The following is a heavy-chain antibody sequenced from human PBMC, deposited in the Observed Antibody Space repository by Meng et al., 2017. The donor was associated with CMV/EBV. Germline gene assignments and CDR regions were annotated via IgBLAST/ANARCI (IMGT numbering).Heavy chain of an antibody. CDR3: ARMPRDGYNYIDY. CDR1: GGTFSSYA. J-gene: IGHJ4*02. D-gene: IGHD5-24*01. Sequence: QVQLGTSGAEGKKPWSSVEVTCKASGGTFSSYAISWVRQAPGQGLEWMGGIIPIFGTANYAQKFQGRVTITADESTSTAYMELSSLRSEDTAVYYCARMPRDGYNYIDYWGQGTLVTVSS. V-gene: IGHV1-69*12. CDR2: IIPIFGTA.